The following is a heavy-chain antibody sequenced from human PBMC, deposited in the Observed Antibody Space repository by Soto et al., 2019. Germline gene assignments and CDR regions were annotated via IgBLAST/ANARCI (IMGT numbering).Heavy chain of an antibody. CDR1: GFTFSSYA. V-gene: IGHV3-30-3*01. J-gene: IGHJ4*02. D-gene: IGHD6-19*01. CDR3: GRDDAVSGSGWAFDY. CDR2: ISYDGSNK. Sequence: QVQLVESGGGVVQPGRSLRLSCAASGFTFSSYAMHWVRQAPGKGLEWVAVISYDGSNKYYADSVKGRFTISRDNSKNTLYLQMNSLRAEDTAVYYCGRDDAVSGSGWAFDYWGPGTLVTVSS.